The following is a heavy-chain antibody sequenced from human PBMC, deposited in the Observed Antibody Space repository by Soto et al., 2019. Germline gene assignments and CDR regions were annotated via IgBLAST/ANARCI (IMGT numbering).Heavy chain of an antibody. V-gene: IGHV4-39*01. CDR1: GGSISSSSYY. J-gene: IGHJ1*01. D-gene: IGHD2-21*01. Sequence: QLQLQESGPGLVKPSETLSLTCTVSGGSISSSSYYWGWIRQPPGKGLEWIGSIYYSGSTYYNPSLKSRVTISVDTSKNQFSLKLSSVTAADTAVYYCARHGEGLSLEYFQHWGQGTLVTVSS. CDR3: ARHGEGLSLEYFQH. CDR2: IYYSGST.